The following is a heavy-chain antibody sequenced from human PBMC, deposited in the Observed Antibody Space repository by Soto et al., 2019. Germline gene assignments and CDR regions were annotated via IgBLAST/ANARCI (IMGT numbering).Heavy chain of an antibody. J-gene: IGHJ5*02. D-gene: IGHD2-15*01. CDR2: ISWNSGNI. Sequence: SLRLSYADSGLTFHNYATHWVRQAPGKGLEWVAGISWNSGNIDFGDSVKGRFTISRDNAKNSLYLQMNSLRAEDTAVYYCARDGCSGSNCLNWFDPWGQGTLVTVSS. V-gene: IGHV3-9*01. CDR1: GLTFHNYA. CDR3: ARDGCSGSNCLNWFDP.